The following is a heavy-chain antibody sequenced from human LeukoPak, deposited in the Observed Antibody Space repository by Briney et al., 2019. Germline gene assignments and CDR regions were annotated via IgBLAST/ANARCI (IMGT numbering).Heavy chain of an antibody. V-gene: IGHV3-7*03. D-gene: IGHD6-19*01. CDR1: GFTFNNYW. J-gene: IGHJ4*02. CDR2: VKQDGGEK. CDR3: ARDLRGSGWYFDY. Sequence: PGGSLRLSCAASGFTFNNYWMSWVRQAPGKGLEWVANVKQDGGEKYHVDSVKGRFTISRDNAKNSLYPQMNGLRAEDTAVYYCARDLRGSGWYFDYWGQGTLVTVSS.